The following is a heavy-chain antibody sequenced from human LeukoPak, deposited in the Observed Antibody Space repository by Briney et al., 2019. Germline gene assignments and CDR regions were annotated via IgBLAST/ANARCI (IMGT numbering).Heavy chain of an antibody. V-gene: IGHV3-7*01. J-gene: IGHJ2*01. D-gene: IGHD5-24*01. Sequence: PGGSLRLSCAASVFTFSSYLMNWVPPAPGEGVGWVANIKQDGGEKNYMDFLKGRFTISRDNAKNSLDLQMNRLRAEETAMYYCARARGDGYQWYFDLWGRGTLVPVSS. CDR3: ARARGDGYQWYFDL. CDR1: VFTFSSYL. CDR2: IKQDGGEK.